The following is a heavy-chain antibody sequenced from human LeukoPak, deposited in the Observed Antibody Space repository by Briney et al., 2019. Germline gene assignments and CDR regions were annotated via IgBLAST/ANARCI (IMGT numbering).Heavy chain of an antibody. J-gene: IGHJ6*02. CDR3: ATRPVYDSSGPVYYYYYYGMDV. CDR1: GGTFSSYV. CDR2: IIPIFGTA. Sequence: ASVKVSCKASGGTFSSYVISWVRQAPGQGLEWMGGIIPIFGTANYAQKFQGRVTITADESTSTAYMELSSLRSEGTAVYYCATRPVYDSSGPVYYYYYYGMDVWGQGTTVTVSS. V-gene: IGHV1-69*13. D-gene: IGHD3-22*01.